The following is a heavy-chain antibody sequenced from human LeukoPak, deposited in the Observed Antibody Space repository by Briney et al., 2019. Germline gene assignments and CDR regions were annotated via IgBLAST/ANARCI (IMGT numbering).Heavy chain of an antibody. CDR2: ISSSSSYI. CDR1: GFTFSSYS. V-gene: IGHV3-21*01. D-gene: IGHD1-14*01. CDR3: DRTRHVGTDAFDI. Sequence: GGSLRLSCAASGFTFSSYSMNWVRQAPGKGLEWVSSISSSSSYIYYADSVKGRFTISRDNAKNTLYLQMNSLRAEDTAVYYCDRTRHVGTDAFDIWGQGTMVTVSS. J-gene: IGHJ3*02.